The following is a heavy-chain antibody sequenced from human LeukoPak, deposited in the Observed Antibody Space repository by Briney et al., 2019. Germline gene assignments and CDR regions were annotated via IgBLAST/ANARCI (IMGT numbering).Heavy chain of an antibody. CDR2: IYSGGNT. CDR1: GFTVSSNY. V-gene: IGHV3-53*01. J-gene: IGHJ4*02. CDR3: ARGEGLFDY. Sequence: GESLKISCAASGFTVSSNYMSWVRQAPGKGLEWVSVIYSGGNTHYADSVKGRFTISRDNSKNTLYLQMNSLRAEDTAVYYCARGEGLFDYWGQGTLVTVSS.